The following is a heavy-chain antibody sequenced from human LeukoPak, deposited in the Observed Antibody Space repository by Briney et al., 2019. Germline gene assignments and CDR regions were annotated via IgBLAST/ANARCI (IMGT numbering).Heavy chain of an antibody. CDR3: ARDRGGGCSHYFDS. J-gene: IGHJ4*02. CDR2: SYYSGST. V-gene: IGHV4-30-4*07. D-gene: IGHD2-15*01. CDR1: GGSISSGGYS. Sequence: SETLSLTCAVSGGSISSGGYSWSWIRQPPGKGLEWIGYSYYSGSTNYNASLKSRVTISVDTSKNQFSLKLSSVTAADTAVYYWARDRGGGCSHYFDSWGQGTLVTVSS.